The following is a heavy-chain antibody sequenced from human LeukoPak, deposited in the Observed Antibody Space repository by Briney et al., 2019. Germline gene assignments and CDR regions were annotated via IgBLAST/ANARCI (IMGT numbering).Heavy chain of an antibody. CDR3: ASKGAGHCYDASCMGSFDL. D-gene: IGHD2-15*01. CDR1: GYTFTGYY. CDR2: INPNTGDT. V-gene: IGHV1-2*02. Sequence: ASVKVPCKASGYTFTGYYMHWVRRAPGQGLEWMGCINPNTGDTNSAQNFQGRVIMTRDTSITTAYMELSRLKSDDTALYYCASKGAGHCYDASCMGSFDLWGQGTTVAVSS. J-gene: IGHJ3*01.